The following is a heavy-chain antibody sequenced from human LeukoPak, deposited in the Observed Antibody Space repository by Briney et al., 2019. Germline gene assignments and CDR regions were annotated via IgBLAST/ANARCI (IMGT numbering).Heavy chain of an antibody. D-gene: IGHD2-15*01. Sequence: SGTLSLTCAVSGGSISSVKWLSWVRQPPGKGLGWIGEIYHSGRTNYNPSLKSRVTISLEKSKNQFSLNLSSVTAADTAVYYCAAGYCSGGSCPDYWGQGTLVTVSS. J-gene: IGHJ4*02. CDR3: AAGYCSGGSCPDY. V-gene: IGHV4-4*02. CDR2: IYHSGRT. CDR1: GGSISSVKW.